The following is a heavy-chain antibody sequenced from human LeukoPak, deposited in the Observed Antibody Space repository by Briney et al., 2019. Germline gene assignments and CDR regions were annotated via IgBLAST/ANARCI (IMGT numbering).Heavy chain of an antibody. CDR3: ARARVYYYDSSGYLDY. CDR2: INTYIGNT. CDR1: GYTFTSHG. D-gene: IGHD3-22*01. Sequence: GASVKVSCKASGYTFTSHGISWVRQAPGQGLEWMGWINTYIGNTNYAQKFQGRVTVPTDTSTSTAYMELSRLRSDDTAVYYCARARVYYYDSSGYLDYWGQGTLVTVSS. J-gene: IGHJ4*02. V-gene: IGHV1-18*01.